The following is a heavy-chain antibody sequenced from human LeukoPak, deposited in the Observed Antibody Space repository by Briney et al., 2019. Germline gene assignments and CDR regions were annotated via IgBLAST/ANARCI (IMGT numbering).Heavy chain of an antibody. D-gene: IGHD1-26*01. CDR2: IIPIFGTA. Sequence: GASVKVSCKASGGTFSSYAISWVRQAPGQGLEWMGGIIPIFGTANYAQKFQGRVTMARDTSTSTVYMELSSLRSEDTAVYYCARERSYPDAFDIWGQGTMVTVSS. CDR1: GGTFSSYA. CDR3: ARERSYPDAFDI. V-gene: IGHV1-69*05. J-gene: IGHJ3*02.